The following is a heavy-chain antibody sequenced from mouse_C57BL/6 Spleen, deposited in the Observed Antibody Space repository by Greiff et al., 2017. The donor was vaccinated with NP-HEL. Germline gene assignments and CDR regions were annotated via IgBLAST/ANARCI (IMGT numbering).Heavy chain of an antibody. CDR2: IDPSDSET. J-gene: IGHJ4*01. D-gene: IGHD1-1*02. V-gene: IGHV1-52*01. Sequence: QVQLQQPGAELVRPGSSVKLSCKASGYTFTSYWMHWVKQRPIQGLEWIGNIDPSDSETHYNQKFKDKATLTVDKSSSTAYMQLSSLTSEDSAVYDCARQEAWGSFYAMDYWGQGTSVTVSS. CDR1: GYTFTSYW. CDR3: ARQEAWGSFYAMDY.